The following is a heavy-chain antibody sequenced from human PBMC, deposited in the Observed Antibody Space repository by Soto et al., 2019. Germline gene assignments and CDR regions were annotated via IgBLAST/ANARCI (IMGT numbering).Heavy chain of an antibody. CDR3: ARSQRGLNWFDP. CDR1: GGSISSGDYY. J-gene: IGHJ5*02. V-gene: IGHV4-30-4*01. CDR2: IHYSGST. Sequence: NPSETLSLTCTVSGGSISSGDYYWSWIRQPPGKGLEWIGYIHYSGSTYYNPSLKSRVTISVDTSKNQFSLKLSSVTAADTAVYYCARSQRGLNWFDPWGQGTLVTVSS. D-gene: IGHD2-15*01.